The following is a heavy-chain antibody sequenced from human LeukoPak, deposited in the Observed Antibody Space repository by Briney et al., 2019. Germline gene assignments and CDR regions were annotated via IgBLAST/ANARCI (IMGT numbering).Heavy chain of an antibody. Sequence: ASVKVSCKASGYTFTGYYMHWVRQAPGQGLEWMGWINPNSGGTNYAQKFQGRVTMTRDTSISTAYMELSRLRSDDAAVYYCARVAILWFGEVYYFDYWGQGTLVTVSS. CDR3: ARVAILWFGEVYYFDY. J-gene: IGHJ4*02. CDR1: GYTFTGYY. CDR2: INPNSGGT. V-gene: IGHV1-2*02. D-gene: IGHD3-10*01.